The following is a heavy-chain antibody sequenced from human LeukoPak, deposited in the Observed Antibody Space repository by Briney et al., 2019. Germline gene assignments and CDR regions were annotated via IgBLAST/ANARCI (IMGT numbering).Heavy chain of an antibody. J-gene: IGHJ5*02. Sequence: ASETLSLTCAVYGGSFSGYYWSWIRQPPGRGLEWIGEINHSGSTNYNPSLKSRVTISVDTSKNQFSLKLSSVTAADTAVCYCARASSPNNWFDPWGQGTLVTVSS. CDR2: INHSGST. CDR1: GGSFSGYY. V-gene: IGHV4-34*01. CDR3: ARASSPNNWFDP.